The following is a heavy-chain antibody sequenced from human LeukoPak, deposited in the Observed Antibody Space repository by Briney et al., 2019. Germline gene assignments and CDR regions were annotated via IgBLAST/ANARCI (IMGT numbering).Heavy chain of an antibody. CDR1: GGSISSSSYY. Sequence: SETLSLTCTVSGGSISSSSYYWGWIRQPPGKGLEWIGSIYYSGSTYYNPSLKSRVTISVDTSKNQFSLKLSSVTAADTAVYYCARDGPYYYDSSGEYYYYGMDVWGQGTTVTVSS. CDR2: IYYSGST. J-gene: IGHJ6*02. D-gene: IGHD3-22*01. CDR3: ARDGPYYYDSSGEYYYYGMDV. V-gene: IGHV4-39*02.